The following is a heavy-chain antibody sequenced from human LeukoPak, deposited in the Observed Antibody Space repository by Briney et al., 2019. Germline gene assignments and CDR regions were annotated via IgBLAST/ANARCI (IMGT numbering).Heavy chain of an antibody. J-gene: IGHJ4*02. V-gene: IGHV3-23*01. CDR2: IGGSDGTT. CDR1: GFTFRNHA. D-gene: IGHD4-17*01. Sequence: GGSLRLSCAASGFTFRNHAMIWVRQAPGKGLEWVSAIGGSDGTTHYADSVKGRFTISRDNSKNTLYLQMNSLRAEDTAIYYCAKEKDYGDYHFEYWGQGTLVTASS. CDR3: AKEKDYGDYHFEY.